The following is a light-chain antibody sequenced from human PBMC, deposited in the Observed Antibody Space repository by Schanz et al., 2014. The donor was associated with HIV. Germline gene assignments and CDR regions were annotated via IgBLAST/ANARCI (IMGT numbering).Light chain of an antibody. Sequence: QSVLTQPPSASGTPGQSVTISCSGSSSNIGSNAVHWYQQLPGTAPKLVIYNTYHRPSGVPDRFSGSKSGTSATLGITGLQTGDEADYYCGTWDSSLSAVVFGGGTKLTVL. CDR2: NTY. V-gene: IGLV1-44*01. J-gene: IGLJ2*01. CDR1: SSNIGSNA. CDR3: GTWDSSLSAVV.